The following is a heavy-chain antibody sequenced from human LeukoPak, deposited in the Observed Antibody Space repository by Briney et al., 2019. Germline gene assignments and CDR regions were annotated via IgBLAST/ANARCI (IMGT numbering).Heavy chain of an antibody. J-gene: IGHJ6*02. CDR2: IGSSGSAL. CDR3: ARDYYGMDV. V-gene: IGHV3-48*03. Sequence: GGSLRLSCTASGFTFSSYEMNWVRQAPGKGLEWVSYIGSSGSALYYADSVKRRFTISRDNAKNTLHLQMNSLRAEDTAVYYCARDYYGMDVWGQGTTVTVSS. CDR1: GFTFSSYE.